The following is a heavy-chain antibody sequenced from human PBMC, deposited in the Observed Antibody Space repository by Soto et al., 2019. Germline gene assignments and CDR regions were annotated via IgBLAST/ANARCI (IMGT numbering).Heavy chain of an antibody. Sequence: SGGSLRLSCAASGFTFSRYALTWVRQAPGKGLEWVSVMSGTGAYIYYAESVKGRFSISRDNSKNTVFLQMNSLRAEDTAIYYCAKGIGGSSGWSYLDFWGQGTLVTVSS. CDR1: GFTFSRYA. J-gene: IGHJ4*02. D-gene: IGHD6-19*01. CDR3: AKGIGGSSGWSYLDF. CDR2: MSGTGAYI. V-gene: IGHV3-23*01.